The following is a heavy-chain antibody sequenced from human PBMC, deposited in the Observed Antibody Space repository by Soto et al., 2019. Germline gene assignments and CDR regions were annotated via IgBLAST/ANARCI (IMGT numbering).Heavy chain of an antibody. CDR1: GFTFSSYG. V-gene: IGHV3-30*18. CDR3: AKDRDTDTDY. Sequence: EGALRLSCAASGFTFSSYGMHWVRQAPGKGLEWVAVISYDGSNKYYADSVKGRFTISRDNSKNTLYLQMNSLRAEDTAVYYCAKDRDTDTDYRGQVPLGTLSS. D-gene: IGHD5-18*01. J-gene: IGHJ4*02. CDR2: ISYDGSNK.